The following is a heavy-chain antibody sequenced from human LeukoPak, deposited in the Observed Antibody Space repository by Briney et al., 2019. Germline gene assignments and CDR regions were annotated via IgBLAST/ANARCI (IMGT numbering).Heavy chain of an antibody. V-gene: IGHV4-59*01. D-gene: IGHD4/OR15-4a*01. CDR2: MHNGVHT. CDR3: AATIKRDYGDTNLDY. CDR1: GDSISSYY. J-gene: IGHJ4*02. Sequence: PSETLSLTCTVPGDSISSYYWSWIRQPPRKGLEWIGYMHNGVHTNYNPSLKSRVTISGDTSKNQLSPKLTSVTAADTAVYYCAATIKRDYGDTNLDYWGQGTLVTVSS.